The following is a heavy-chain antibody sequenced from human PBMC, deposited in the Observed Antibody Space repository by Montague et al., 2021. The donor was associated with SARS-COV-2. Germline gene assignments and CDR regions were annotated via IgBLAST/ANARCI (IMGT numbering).Heavy chain of an antibody. V-gene: IGHV6-1*01. D-gene: IGHD3-9*01. Sequence: NDYAVSVKSRITINPDTSRNQFSLQLNSVTPEDTAVYYCARDYPRGDSLTVYYYYLDVWGKGTTVTVSS. J-gene: IGHJ6*03. CDR2: N. CDR3: ARDYPRGDSLTVYYYYLDV.